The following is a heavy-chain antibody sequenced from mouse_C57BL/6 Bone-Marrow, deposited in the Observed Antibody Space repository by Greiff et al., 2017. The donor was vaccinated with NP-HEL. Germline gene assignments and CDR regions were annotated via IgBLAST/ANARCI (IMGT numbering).Heavy chain of an antibody. CDR1: GYTFTDYE. Sequence: QVQLQQSGAELVRPGASVTLSCKASGYTFTDYEMHWVKQTPVHGLEWIGAIDPETGGTAYNQKFKGKAILTADTSSSTAYMELRSLTSEDAAVYYCAGRYGAWDFDVWGTGTTVTVSS. D-gene: IGHD1-1*01. CDR3: AGRYGAWDFDV. CDR2: IDPETGGT. V-gene: IGHV1-15*01. J-gene: IGHJ1*03.